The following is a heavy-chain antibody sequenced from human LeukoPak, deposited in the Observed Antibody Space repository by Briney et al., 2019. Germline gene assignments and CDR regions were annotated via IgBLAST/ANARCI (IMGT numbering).Heavy chain of an antibody. J-gene: IGHJ6*03. D-gene: IGHD6-13*01. CDR3: ARASRSSSWYYYYYYMDV. V-gene: IGHV1-46*04. CDR1: GYIFTTYY. CDR2: INPSGGST. Sequence: GASVKVSCKASGYIFTTYYMHWVRQAPGQGLEWMGIINPSGGSTSYAQKLQGRVTITRDMSTSTVYMELSSLRSEDTAVYYCARASRSSSWYYYYYYMDVWGKGTTVTISS.